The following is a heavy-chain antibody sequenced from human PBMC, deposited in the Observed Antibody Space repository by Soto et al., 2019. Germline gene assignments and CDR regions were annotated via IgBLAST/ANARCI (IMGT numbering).Heavy chain of an antibody. D-gene: IGHD3-10*01. CDR1: GGSISSYY. J-gene: IGHJ6*03. V-gene: IGHV4-59*01. CDR3: ARDYVVRGVVTRPYYYYYYMDV. Sequence: PSETRSLTCTVSGGSISSYYWSWIRQPPGKGLEWIGYIYYSGSTNYNPSLKSRVTISVDTSKNQFSLKLSSVTAADTAVYYCARDYVVRGVVTRPYYYYYYMDVWGKGTTVTVSS. CDR2: IYYSGST.